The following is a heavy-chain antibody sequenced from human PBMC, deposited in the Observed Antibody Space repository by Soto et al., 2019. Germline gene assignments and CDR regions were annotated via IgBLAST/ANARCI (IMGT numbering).Heavy chain of an antibody. J-gene: IGHJ4*02. Sequence: QLQLQESGSGLVKPSQTLSLSCAVSGGSISSGGYSWNWIRQAPGKGLEWIGYIYHSGSTYYNPSLKSRVTISVDKSNNQFSLKLTSVTDADTAVYFCARDSLTSYYFDSWGQGALVTVSS. V-gene: IGHV4-30-2*01. CDR3: ARDSLTSYYFDS. CDR2: IYHSGST. D-gene: IGHD3-9*01. CDR1: GGSISSGGYS.